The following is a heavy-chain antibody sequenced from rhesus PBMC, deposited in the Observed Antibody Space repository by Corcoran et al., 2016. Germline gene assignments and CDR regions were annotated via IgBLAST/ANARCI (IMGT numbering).Heavy chain of an antibody. D-gene: IGHD6-43*01. CDR1: GGYISGGYD. J-gene: IGHJ4*01. CDR3: ARRGSSSYGD. V-gene: IGHV4-76*01. CDR2: IYGSSGST. Sequence: QVQLQESGPGLVKPSEPLSLPCALSGGYISGGYDWRWFRPPPGKGLEGLGYIYGSSGSTNYNPTLKNRVTISKYTSKNQFSLKLSSVTAADTAVYYCARRGSSSYGDWGQGVLVTVSS.